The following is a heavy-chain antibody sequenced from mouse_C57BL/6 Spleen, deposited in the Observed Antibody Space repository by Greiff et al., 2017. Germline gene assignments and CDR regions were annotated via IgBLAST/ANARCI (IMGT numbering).Heavy chain of an antibody. CDR3: ARGRNYGGYYAMDY. CDR2: IDPSDSYT. CDR1: GYTFTSYW. Sequence: QVQLKQPGAELVMPGASVKLSCKASGYTFTSYWMHWVKQRPGQGLEWIGEIDPSDSYTNYNQKFKGKSTLTVDKSSSTAYMQLSSLTSEDSAVYYCARGRNYGGYYAMDYWGQGTSVTVSS. V-gene: IGHV1-69*01. D-gene: IGHD1-1*02. J-gene: IGHJ4*01.